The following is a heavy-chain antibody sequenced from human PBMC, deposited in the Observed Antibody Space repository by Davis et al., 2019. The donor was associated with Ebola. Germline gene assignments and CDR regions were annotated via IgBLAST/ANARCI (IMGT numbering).Heavy chain of an antibody. Sequence: MPGGSLRLSCTVSGGSISSGGYYWSWIRQHPGKGLEWIGYIYYSGSTNYNPSLKSRVTISVDTSKNQFSLKLSSVTAADTAVYYCARDLRYYYYGMDVWGQGTTVTVSS. D-gene: IGHD4-17*01. J-gene: IGHJ6*02. CDR2: IYYSGST. CDR1: GGSISSGGYY. CDR3: ARDLRYYYYGMDV. V-gene: IGHV4-61*08.